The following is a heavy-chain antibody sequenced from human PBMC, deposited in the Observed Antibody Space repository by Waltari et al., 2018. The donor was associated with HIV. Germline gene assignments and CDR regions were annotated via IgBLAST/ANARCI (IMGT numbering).Heavy chain of an antibody. CDR1: GFTFSSYA. CDR3: ARGSSWGDY. Sequence: QVQLVESGGGVVQPGRSLRLSCAASGFTFSSYAMHWVRQAPGKGLEWVAVISYDGSNKYYADSVKGRFTISRDNSKNTLYLQMNSLRAEDTAVYYCARGSSWGDYWGQGTLVTVSS. D-gene: IGHD6-13*01. J-gene: IGHJ4*02. CDR2: ISYDGSNK. V-gene: IGHV3-30*01.